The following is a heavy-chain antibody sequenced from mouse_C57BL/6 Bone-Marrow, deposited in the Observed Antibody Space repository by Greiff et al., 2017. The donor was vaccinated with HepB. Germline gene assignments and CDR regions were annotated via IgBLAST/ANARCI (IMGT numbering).Heavy chain of an antibody. CDR3: ERGAYDYDRLYYFGD. Sequence: QVQLQQSGAELVRPGASVTLSCKASGYTFTDYEMHWVKQTPVHGLEWIGAIDPETGGTASNQKFKGKAILTADKSSSPAYMELRSLTSEDSAASYYERGAYDYDRLYYFGDWGQGTTLTVSS. D-gene: IGHD2-4*01. V-gene: IGHV1-15*01. J-gene: IGHJ2*01. CDR1: GYTFTDYE. CDR2: IDPETGGT.